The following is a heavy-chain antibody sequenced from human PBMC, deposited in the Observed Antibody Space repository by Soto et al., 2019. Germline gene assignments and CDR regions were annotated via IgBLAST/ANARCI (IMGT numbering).Heavy chain of an antibody. CDR3: TRGVLVIAAPPPTFDY. Sequence: PGGSLRLSCTASGFTFGDYAMSWFRQAPGKGLEWVGFIRSKAYGGTTEYAASVKGRFTISRDDSKSIAYLQMNSLKTEDTAVYYCTRGVLVIAAPPPTFDYWGQGTLVTVSS. CDR1: GFTFGDYA. V-gene: IGHV3-49*03. J-gene: IGHJ4*02. CDR2: IRSKAYGGTT. D-gene: IGHD6-6*01.